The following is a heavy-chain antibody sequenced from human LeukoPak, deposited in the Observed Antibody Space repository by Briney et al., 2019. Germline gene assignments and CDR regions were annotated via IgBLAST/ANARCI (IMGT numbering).Heavy chain of an antibody. CDR2: IYSDGAT. CDR3: TRAYGGCGMDV. CDR1: GFTVSNNH. V-gene: IGHV3-66*02. J-gene: IGHJ6*02. D-gene: IGHD5-12*01. Sequence: PGGSLRLSCAVSGFTVSNNHMNWVRQAPGRGLECVSVIYSDGATSYAGSVRGRFTISRDNSKSTLYLQMNTLRPEDTALYYCTRAYGGCGMDVWGQGTTVIVSS.